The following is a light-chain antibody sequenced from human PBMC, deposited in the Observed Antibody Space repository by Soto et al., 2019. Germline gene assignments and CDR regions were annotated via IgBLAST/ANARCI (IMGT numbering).Light chain of an antibody. CDR1: QSVSSS. CDR2: GPS. V-gene: IGKV3-20*01. Sequence: VVSRCGSTLSLAGGERPTPSFMASQSVSSSLAWYQQKPGLAPRLLIYGPSTRATGIPDRFSGSGSRKALTLTIRRPQHADFAAHPSQQSPSSLPITFGQGATTEIK. J-gene: IGKJ5*01. CDR3: QQSPSSLPIT.